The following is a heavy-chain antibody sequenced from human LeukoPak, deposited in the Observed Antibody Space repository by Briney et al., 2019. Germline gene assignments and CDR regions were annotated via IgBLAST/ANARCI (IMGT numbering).Heavy chain of an antibody. D-gene: IGHD3-3*01. CDR3: ARGSYYDFWSGYPYYYYYGMGV. V-gene: IGHV3-30-3*01. Sequence: GRSLRLSCAASGFTFSSYAMHWVRQAPGKGLEWVAVISYDESNKYYADSVKGRFTISRDNSKNTLYLQMNSLRAEDTAVYYCARGSYYDFWSGYPYYYYYGMGVWGQGTTVTVSS. CDR1: GFTFSSYA. J-gene: IGHJ6*02. CDR2: ISYDESNK.